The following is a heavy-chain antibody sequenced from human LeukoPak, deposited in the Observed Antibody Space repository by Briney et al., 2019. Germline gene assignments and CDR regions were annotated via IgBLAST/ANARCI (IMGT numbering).Heavy chain of an antibody. J-gene: IGHJ6*02. CDR2: ISYDGSNK. CDR1: GFTFSSSA. D-gene: IGHD3-10*01. CDR3: ARDRYITMVRGVISGMDV. V-gene: IGHV3-30*04. Sequence: GRYLRLRLAAYGFTFSSSAKQWVRQAPGKGLEWVAVISYDGSNKYYADSVKGRFTISRDNSKNTLYLQMNSLRAEDTAVYYCARDRYITMVRGVISGMDVWGQGTTVPVSS.